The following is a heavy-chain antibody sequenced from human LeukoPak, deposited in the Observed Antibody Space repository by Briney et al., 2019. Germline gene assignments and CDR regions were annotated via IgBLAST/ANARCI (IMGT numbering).Heavy chain of an antibody. CDR3: ARGRQDVKMIVVVMAGVSYYLDV. V-gene: IGHV4-39*07. D-gene: IGHD3-22*01. J-gene: IGHJ6*03. Sequence: SETLSLTCTVSGGSISSSSYYWGWIRQPPGKGLEWIGSIYYSGSTYYNPSLKSRVTISVDTSKNQFSLKLSSVTAADTAVYYCARGRQDVKMIVVVMAGVSYYLDVWGKGTTVTVS. CDR1: GGSISSSSYY. CDR2: IYYSGST.